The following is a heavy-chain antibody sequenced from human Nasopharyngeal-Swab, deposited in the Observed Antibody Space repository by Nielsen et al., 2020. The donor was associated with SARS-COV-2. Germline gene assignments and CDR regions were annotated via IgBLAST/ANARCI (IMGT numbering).Heavy chain of an antibody. D-gene: IGHD5-18*01. Sequence: GGSLRLSCAASGFTFSSYSMNWVRQAPGKGLEWVSSISSSSSYIYYADSVKGRFTISRDNAKNSLYLQMNSLRAEDTAVYYCARDIEEYSYGYPNFDYWGQGTLVTVSS. CDR2: ISSSSSYI. J-gene: IGHJ4*02. V-gene: IGHV3-21*01. CDR3: ARDIEEYSYGYPNFDY. CDR1: GFTFSSYS.